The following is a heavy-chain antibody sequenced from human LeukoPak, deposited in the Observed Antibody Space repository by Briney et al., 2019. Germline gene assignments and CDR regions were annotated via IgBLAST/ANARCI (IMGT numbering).Heavy chain of an antibody. J-gene: IGHJ5*02. CDR3: AREGTDGYNSYLST. V-gene: IGHV4-59*01. CDR1: GGSISSYY. Sequence: SETLSLTCTVSGGSISSYYWSWIRQPPGKGLEWIGYIYYSGSTNYNPSLKSRVTISVDTSKNQFSLKLSSVTAADTAVYYCAREGTDGYNSYLSTWGQGTLVTVSS. D-gene: IGHD5-24*01. CDR2: IYYSGST.